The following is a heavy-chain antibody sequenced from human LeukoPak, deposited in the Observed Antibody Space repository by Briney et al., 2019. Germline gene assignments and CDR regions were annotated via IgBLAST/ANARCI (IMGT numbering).Heavy chain of an antibody. CDR2: INTDGSST. V-gene: IGHV3-74*01. CDR1: GFTFSTFW. CDR3: ARVIGWDEPFDL. D-gene: IGHD1-26*01. Sequence: GGSLRLSCAASGFTFSTFWMHWVRQAPGKGLVWVSRINTDGSSTNYADSVRGRFTVSRDNAKNTLFLQMNSLRVEDTAVYYCARVIGWDEPFDLWGHGTLVTVSS. J-gene: IGHJ3*01.